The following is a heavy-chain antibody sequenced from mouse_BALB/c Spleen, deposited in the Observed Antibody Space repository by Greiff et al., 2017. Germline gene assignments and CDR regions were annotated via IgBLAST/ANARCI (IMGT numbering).Heavy chain of an antibody. CDR2: IYPSDSYT. Sequence: QVQLQQPGAELVRPGASVKLSCKASGYTFTSYWINWVKQRPGQGLEWIGNIYPSDSYTNYNQKFKDKATLTVDKSSSTAYMQLSSPTSEDSAVYYCTRADRYDAGFAYWGQGTLVTVSA. CDR3: TRADRYDAGFAY. CDR1: GYTFTSYW. V-gene: IGHV1-69*02. D-gene: IGHD2-14*01. J-gene: IGHJ3*01.